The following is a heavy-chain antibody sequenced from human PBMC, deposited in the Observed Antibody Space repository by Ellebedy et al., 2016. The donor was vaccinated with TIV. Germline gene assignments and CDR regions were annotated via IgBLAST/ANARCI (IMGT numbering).Heavy chain of an antibody. CDR3: TRAFSGNYYFNY. J-gene: IGHJ4*02. D-gene: IGHD1-26*01. CDR1: GYTFTDYY. V-gene: IGHV1-2*02. CDR2: INPLSGAT. Sequence: AASVKVSCKASGYTFTDYYINWVRQAPGQGLEWMGRINPLSGATDYAQKFQGRVTMTRDTSISTAYMELSRLRSDDTAVYYCTRAFSGNYYFNYWGQGTLVTVSS.